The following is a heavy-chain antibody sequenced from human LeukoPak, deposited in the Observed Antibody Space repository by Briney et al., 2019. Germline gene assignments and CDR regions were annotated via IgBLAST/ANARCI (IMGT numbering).Heavy chain of an antibody. CDR3: ARLGYCSSTSCYPIDY. D-gene: IGHD2-2*03. Sequence: SETLSLTCTVSGGSISSSSYYWGWIRQPPGKGLEWIGSIYYSGSTYYNPSLKSRVTISVDTSKDQFSLKLSSVTAADTAVYYCARLGYCSSTSCYPIDYWGQGTLVTVSS. V-gene: IGHV4-39*01. J-gene: IGHJ4*02. CDR1: GGSISSSSYY. CDR2: IYYSGST.